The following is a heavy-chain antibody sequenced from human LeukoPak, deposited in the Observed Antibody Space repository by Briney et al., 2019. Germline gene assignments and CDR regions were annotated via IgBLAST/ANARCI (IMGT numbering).Heavy chain of an antibody. V-gene: IGHV1-69*13. CDR2: IIPIFGTA. D-gene: IGHD6-25*01. Sequence: ASVKVSCKASGGTFSSYAISWVRQAPGQGLEWMGGIIPIFGTANYAQKFQGRVTITADESTSTAYMELSCLRSEDTAVYHCARGSGPYYYYGMDVWGQGTTVTVSS. CDR3: ARGSGPYYYYGMDV. J-gene: IGHJ6*02. CDR1: GGTFSSYA.